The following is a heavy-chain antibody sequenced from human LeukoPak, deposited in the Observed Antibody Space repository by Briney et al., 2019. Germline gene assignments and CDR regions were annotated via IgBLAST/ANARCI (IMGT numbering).Heavy chain of an antibody. Sequence: ASVKVSCKASGYTFTSYGISWVRQAPGQGLEWLGWISAYNGNTNYAQKLQGRVTMTTDTSTSTAYMELRSLRSDDTAVYYWARGPGPYCSGGSCYREYYYYYMDVWGKGTTVTVSS. J-gene: IGHJ6*03. D-gene: IGHD2-15*01. CDR2: ISAYNGNT. CDR3: ARGPGPYCSGGSCYREYYYYYMDV. CDR1: GYTFTSYG. V-gene: IGHV1-18*01.